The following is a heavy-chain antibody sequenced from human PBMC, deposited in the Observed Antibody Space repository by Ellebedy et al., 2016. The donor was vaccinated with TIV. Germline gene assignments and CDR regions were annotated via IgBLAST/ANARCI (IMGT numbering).Heavy chain of an antibody. CDR3: ARTAYSSSWIGKSGVPLDY. J-gene: IGHJ4*02. V-gene: IGHV4-4*02. CDR2: IYHNGNT. CDR1: GGSISSDNW. D-gene: IGHD6-13*01. Sequence: MPSETLSLTCAVSGGSISSDNWWCWVRQPPGKGLEWIGEIYHNGNTNCNPSLKSRVTISVDKSKNQFSLKLSSVTATDTAVYYCARTAYSSSWIGKSGVPLDYWGQGTSVTVSS.